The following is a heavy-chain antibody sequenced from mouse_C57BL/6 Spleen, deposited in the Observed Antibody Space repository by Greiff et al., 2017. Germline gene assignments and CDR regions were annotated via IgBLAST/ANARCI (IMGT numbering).Heavy chain of an antibody. CDR2: ISSGGDYI. CDR1: GFTFSSYA. CDR3: TRDPGTEGY. J-gene: IGHJ3*01. V-gene: IGHV5-9-1*02. Sequence: EVKLMESGEGLVKPGGSLKLSCAASGFTFSSYAMSWVRQTPEKRLEWVAYISSGGDYIYYADTVKGRFTISRDNARNTLYLQMSSLKSEDTAMYYCTRDPGTEGYWGQGTLFTVSA. D-gene: IGHD4-1*01.